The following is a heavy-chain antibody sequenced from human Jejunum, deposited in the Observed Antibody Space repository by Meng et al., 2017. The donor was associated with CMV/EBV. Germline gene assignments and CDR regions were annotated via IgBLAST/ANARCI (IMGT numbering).Heavy chain of an antibody. CDR2: IHYSEST. V-gene: IGHV4-59*01. J-gene: IGHJ4*02. CDR3: VRGVSPTEWPLEK. CDR1: GGSISSYY. Sequence: VSGGSISSYYWGWVRQSPGKGLEWLGSIHYSESTKYNPSLESRVTMSLDRSRNQFSLRLSSVTAADTAVYFCVRGVSPTEWPLEKWGQGTLGTVSS. D-gene: IGHD3-3*01.